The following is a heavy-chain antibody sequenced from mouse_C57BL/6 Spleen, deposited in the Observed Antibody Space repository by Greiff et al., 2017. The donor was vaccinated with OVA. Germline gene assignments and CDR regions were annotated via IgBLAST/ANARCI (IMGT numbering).Heavy chain of an antibody. CDR3: AEDCGSSLYAMDY. J-gene: IGHJ4*01. CDR1: GYTFTSYW. Sequence: QVQLQQPGAELVRPGTSVKLSCKASGYTFTSYWMHWVKQRPGQGLEWIGVIDPSDSYTNYNQKFKGKATLTVDTSSSTAYMQLSSLTSEDSAVYYCAEDCGSSLYAMDYWGQGTSVTVSS. V-gene: IGHV1-59*01. CDR2: IDPSDSYT. D-gene: IGHD1-1*01.